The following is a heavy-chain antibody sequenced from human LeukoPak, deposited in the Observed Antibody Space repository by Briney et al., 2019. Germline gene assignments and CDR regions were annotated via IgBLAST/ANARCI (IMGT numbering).Heavy chain of an antibody. D-gene: IGHD2-2*01. J-gene: IGHJ4*02. Sequence: SGPTLLKPTPPLTLTCTFSGFSLSTSGVGVGWIRQPPGKALEWLALIYWDDDKRYSPSLKSRLTITKDTSKNQVVLTMTNMDPVDTATYYCAREDCSSTSCYADYWGQGTLVTVSS. V-gene: IGHV2-5*02. CDR3: AREDCSSTSCYADY. CDR1: GFSLSTSGVG. CDR2: IYWDDDK.